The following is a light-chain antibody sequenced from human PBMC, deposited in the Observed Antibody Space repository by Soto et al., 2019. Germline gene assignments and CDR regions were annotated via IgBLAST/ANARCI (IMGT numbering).Light chain of an antibody. CDR3: QQSYKTPHT. V-gene: IGKV1-39*01. CDR1: QVISNY. CDR2: AAS. J-gene: IGKJ2*01. Sequence: DIQMTQSPSSLSASVGDRVTITCQASQVISNYLNWYQQRQGRAPKLLIYAASNLLSGVPSRFSGSGSGTNFTLTISSLQPEDFATYYCQQSYKTPHTFGQGTKLETK.